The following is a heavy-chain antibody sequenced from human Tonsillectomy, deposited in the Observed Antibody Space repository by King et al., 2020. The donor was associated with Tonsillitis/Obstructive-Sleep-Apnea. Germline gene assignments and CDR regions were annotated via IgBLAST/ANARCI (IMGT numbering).Heavy chain of an antibody. D-gene: IGHD2-2*01. J-gene: IGHJ4*02. V-gene: IGHV4-34*01. CDR2: INHSGST. Sequence: VQLQQWGAGLLKPSETLPLTCAVYGGSFSGYYWSWIRQPPGKGLEWIGEINHSGSTNYNPSLKSRVTISVDTSKNQFSLKLSSVTAADTAVYYCARGVGHCSSTSCPSWGQGTLVTVSS. CDR1: GGSFSGYY. CDR3: ARGVGHCSSTSCPS.